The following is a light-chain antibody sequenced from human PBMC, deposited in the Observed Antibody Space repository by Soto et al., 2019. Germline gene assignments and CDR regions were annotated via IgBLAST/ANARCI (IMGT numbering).Light chain of an antibody. J-gene: IGKJ1*01. V-gene: IGKV1-27*01. Sequence: DIQMTQSPSSLSASVGDRVTITCRASQGISNYLAWYQQKPGKVPKLLIYAASTLQSGVPSRFSGSGYGTDCTLTISSLQPEDVATYYCQKYNSAPRTFGQGTKVEIK. CDR2: AAS. CDR3: QKYNSAPRT. CDR1: QGISNY.